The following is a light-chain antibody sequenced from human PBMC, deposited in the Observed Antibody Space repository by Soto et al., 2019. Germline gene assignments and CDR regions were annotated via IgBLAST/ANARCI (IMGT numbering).Light chain of an antibody. J-gene: IGLJ2*01. Sequence: QSVLTQSPSASASLGASVKLTCTLSSGHSSYAIAWHQQQPEKGPRYLMKLNSDGSHSKGDGIPDRFSGSSSWAERYLTISSLQSEDEADYYCQTWGTGTHVFGGGTKLTVL. V-gene: IGLV4-69*01. CDR1: SGHSSYA. CDR2: LNSDGSH. CDR3: QTWGTGTHV.